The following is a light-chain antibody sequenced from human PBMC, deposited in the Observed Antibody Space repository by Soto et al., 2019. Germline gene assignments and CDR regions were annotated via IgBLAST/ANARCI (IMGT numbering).Light chain of an antibody. J-gene: IGLJ3*02. CDR2: DST. CDR3: AAWDDSLNGPV. V-gene: IGLV1-44*01. Sequence: QSVLTQPPSASGTPGQRVTVSCSGSYSNIGINDVHWYHQLSGMAPQILIYDSTQRATGVPDRISGSRSGTSASLAISEVQSDDEAEYYCAAWDDSLNGPVFGGGTKLTVL. CDR1: YSNIGIND.